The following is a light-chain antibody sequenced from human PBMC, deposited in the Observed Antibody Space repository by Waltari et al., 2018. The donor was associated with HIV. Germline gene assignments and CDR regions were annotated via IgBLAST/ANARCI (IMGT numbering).Light chain of an antibody. CDR2: DAS. CDR1: QTVRSNY. CDR3: QQYHSSPLT. V-gene: IGKV3-20*01. Sequence: EIVLTQSPGALSLTPGERATLSCRASQTVRSNYLAWYQYKPGQAPRLLIYDASIRATGIPDRFSGGGSGTDFTLTISRLEPEDFALYYCQQYHSSPLTFGGGTKVEFK. J-gene: IGKJ4*01.